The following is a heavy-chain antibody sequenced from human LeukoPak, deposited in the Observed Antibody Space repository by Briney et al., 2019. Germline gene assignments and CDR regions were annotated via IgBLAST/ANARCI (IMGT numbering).Heavy chain of an antibody. CDR3: ARAQYYLDS. J-gene: IGHJ4*02. CDR2: ISSSSSNR. Sequence: GGSLRLSCAASGFTFSDYYMSWIRQAPRKGLEWVSYISSSSSNRNYADSVKGRFTISRDNAKNSLYLQMNSLRAEDTAVYYCARAQYYLDSWGQGTLVTVSS. V-gene: IGHV3-11*06. CDR1: GFTFSDYY.